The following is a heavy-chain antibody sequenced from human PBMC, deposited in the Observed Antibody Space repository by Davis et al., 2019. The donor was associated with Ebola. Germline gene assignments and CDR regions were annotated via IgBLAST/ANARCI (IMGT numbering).Heavy chain of an antibody. V-gene: IGHV3-7*01. D-gene: IGHD4-17*01. J-gene: IGHJ4*02. CDR2: IKQDGSEK. CDR3: ARDHGFGDSPFDY. CDR1: GFMFTDYW. Sequence: PGGSLRLSCTASGFMFTDYWMNWVRLAPGKGLAWVANIKQDGSEKYYAASVKGRFTISRDNTKNVVYLQMDSLRVEDTAVYFCARDHGFGDSPFDYWGQGIQVTVSS.